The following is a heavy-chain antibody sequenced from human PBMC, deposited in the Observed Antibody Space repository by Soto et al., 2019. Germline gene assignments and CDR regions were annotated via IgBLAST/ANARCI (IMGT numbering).Heavy chain of an antibody. CDR1: GYTFTSYG. Sequence: ASVKVSCKASGYTFTSYGISWVRQAPGQGLEWMGWISAYNGNTNYAQKLQGRVTMTTDTSTSTAYMELRSLRSDDTAVYYCARDDQSAIAAAPAAVDYWGQGTLVTVSS. D-gene: IGHD6-13*01. V-gene: IGHV1-18*01. CDR2: ISAYNGNT. J-gene: IGHJ4*02. CDR3: ARDDQSAIAAAPAAVDY.